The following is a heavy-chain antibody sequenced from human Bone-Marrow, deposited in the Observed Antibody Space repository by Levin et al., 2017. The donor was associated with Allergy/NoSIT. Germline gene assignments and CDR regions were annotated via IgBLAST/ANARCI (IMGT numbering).Heavy chain of an antibody. D-gene: IGHD6-13*01. CDR1: GFTFSSYP. CDR2: ISASGGDT. Sequence: GGSLRLSCAASGFTFSSYPMGWVRQAPGRGLEWVSSISASGGDTYFADSVKGRFTISRDNSRNMLDLQMHSLRAEDTAVYYCAKYVATGVAVFDFWGQGTLVTVSS. CDR3: AKYVATGVAVFDF. J-gene: IGHJ4*02. V-gene: IGHV3-23*01.